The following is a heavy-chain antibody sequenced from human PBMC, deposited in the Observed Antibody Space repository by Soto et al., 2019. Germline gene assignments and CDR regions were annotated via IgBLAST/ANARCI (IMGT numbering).Heavy chain of an antibody. D-gene: IGHD1-1*01. CDR1: GYDFTTYG. J-gene: IGHJ4*02. CDR3: ARGRYGDY. CDR2: ISAHNGNT. V-gene: IGHV1-18*01. Sequence: QVHLVQSGAEVKKPGASVKVSCKGSGYDFTTYGITWVRQAPGQGLEWMAWISAHNGNTDYAQKLQGRGTVTRDTSTSTEYMELRSLRSDDTAVYYCARGRYGDYWGQGALVTVSS.